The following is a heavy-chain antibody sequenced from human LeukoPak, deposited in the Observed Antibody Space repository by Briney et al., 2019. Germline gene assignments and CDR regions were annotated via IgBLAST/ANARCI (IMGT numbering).Heavy chain of an antibody. CDR2: IKEDGSEK. Sequence: GGSLRLSCAASGFIFTDYWMYWVRQAPGRGLAWVANIKEDGSEKNYVDSVKGRFTISRDNAKNSLYLQMNSLRAEDTAVYYCAREGRDVGLPFDYWGQGTLVTVSS. J-gene: IGHJ4*02. CDR3: AREGRDVGLPFDY. CDR1: GFIFTDYW. V-gene: IGHV3-7*03. D-gene: IGHD1-26*01.